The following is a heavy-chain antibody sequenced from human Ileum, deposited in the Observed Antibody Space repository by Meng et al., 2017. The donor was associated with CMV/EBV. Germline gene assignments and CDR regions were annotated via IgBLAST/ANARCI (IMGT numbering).Heavy chain of an antibody. CDR2: IYFDGST. J-gene: IGHJ4*02. V-gene: IGHV4-61*02. Sequence: QGQLQESGPGLVTPSQTLSLSCNVSGVSISHGNYYWSWIRQSAGKGLEWIGRIYFDGSTNYNPSLKSRVTLLIDTSKNHFSLKLNSVTAADTAVYYCARSGSVTGTYYFDYWGQGTLVTVSS. CDR3: ARSGSVTGTYYFDY. CDR1: GVSISHGNYY. D-gene: IGHD4-17*01.